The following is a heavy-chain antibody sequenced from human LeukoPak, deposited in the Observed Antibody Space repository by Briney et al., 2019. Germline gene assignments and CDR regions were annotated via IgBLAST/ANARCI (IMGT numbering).Heavy chain of an antibody. V-gene: IGHV3-74*01. CDR1: GFTFSSYW. CDR2: INSDWSST. CDR3: ARPIVGATNWFDP. D-gene: IGHD1-26*01. Sequence: GSLRLSCAASGFTFSSYWMHWVRQAPGKGLVWVSRINSDWSSTSYADSVKGRFTISRDNAKNTLYLQMNSLRAEDTAVYYCARPIVGATNWFDPWGQGTLVTVSS. J-gene: IGHJ5*02.